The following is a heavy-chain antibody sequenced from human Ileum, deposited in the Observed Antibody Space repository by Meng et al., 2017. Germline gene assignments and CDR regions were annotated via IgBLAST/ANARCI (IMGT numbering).Heavy chain of an antibody. D-gene: IGHD1-26*01. V-gene: IGHV4-4*02. CDR2: IYQSGST. CDR1: SCSFSGGGW. Sequence: VHIRQWRPLHLTPSETPSLPVRASSCSFSGGGWGSWGRQPPGKGLGWIVQIYQSGSTNYNPSLKCCVTISVARSGYQLSLKLSSVPSADTAVYYCARHIVGPTPGMEYWCQGTLVTVSS. J-gene: IGHJ4*02. CDR3: ARHIVGPTPGMEY.